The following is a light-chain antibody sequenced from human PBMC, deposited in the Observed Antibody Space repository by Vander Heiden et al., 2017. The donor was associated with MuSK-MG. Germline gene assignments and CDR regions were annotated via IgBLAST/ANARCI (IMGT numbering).Light chain of an antibody. CDR2: DDY. Sequence: QSVLAQPPSVSGAPGQRGTISCTGSRSNIGAGFDVHWYQQFPGTAPKLVIYDDYKRPSGVPERFSGSKSGSSASLLISGLQAEDEADYYCQSYDTSLRGVFGGGTKVTVL. J-gene: IGLJ2*01. CDR1: RSNIGAGFD. CDR3: QSYDTSLRGV. V-gene: IGLV1-40*01.